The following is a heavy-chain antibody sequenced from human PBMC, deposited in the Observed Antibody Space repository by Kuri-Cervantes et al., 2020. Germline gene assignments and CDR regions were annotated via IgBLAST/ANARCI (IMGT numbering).Heavy chain of an antibody. D-gene: IGHD4-17*01. CDR3: TTLTVTTGGVDY. CDR2: IKSKTDGGTT. J-gene: IGHJ4*02. CDR1: GFTFSRHA. Sequence: GGSLRLSCAASGFTFSRHAMSWVRQAPGKGLEWVGRIKSKTDGGTTDYAAPVKGRFTISRDDSKNTLYLQMNSLKTEDTAVYYCTTLTVTTGGVDYWGQGTLVTVSS. V-gene: IGHV3-15*01.